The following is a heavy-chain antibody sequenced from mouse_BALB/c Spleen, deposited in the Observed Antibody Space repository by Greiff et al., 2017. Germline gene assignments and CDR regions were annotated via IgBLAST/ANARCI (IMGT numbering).Heavy chain of an antibody. CDR3: ARDTDWDWYFEV. V-gene: IGHV7-3*02. D-gene: IGHD4-1*01. CDR2: IRNKANGYTT. Sequence: EVKLVESGGGLVQPGGSLRLSCAPSGFTFTDYYMSWVRQPPGKALEWLGFIRNKANGYTTEYSASVKGRFTISRDNSQSILYLQMNTLRAEDSATYYCARDTDWDWYFEVWGAGTTVTVSS. J-gene: IGHJ1*01. CDR1: GFTFTDYY.